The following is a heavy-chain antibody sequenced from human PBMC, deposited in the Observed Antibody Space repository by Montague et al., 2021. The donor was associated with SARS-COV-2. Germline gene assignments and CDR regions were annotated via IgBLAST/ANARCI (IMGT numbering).Heavy chain of an antibody. V-gene: IGHV6-1*01. CDR1: VASRPRESLP. CDR3: ARKMDSSFDV. CDR2: TYYRSKWYN. D-gene: IGHD2-2*03. J-gene: IGHJ3*01. Sequence: VAAVASRPRESLPSPWIKQSPSRGLQWLASTYYRSKWYNDSAPSVSGRATVKPDTSRNQFSLHLDSVTPEDTALYFCARKMDSSFDVWGKGTMVIVSS.